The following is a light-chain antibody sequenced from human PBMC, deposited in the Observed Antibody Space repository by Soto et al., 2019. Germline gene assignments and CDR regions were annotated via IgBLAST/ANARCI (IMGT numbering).Light chain of an antibody. CDR1: QTLKNF. V-gene: IGKV1-39*01. CDR3: QQTYRHPRT. Sequence: DIQMTQSPSSVSASVGDSVTIACQTSQTLKNFVNWYQHKPGAAPKLLISGASNLRSGVPPRFSGSGVGTDFTLTINDLQPDDVATYYCQQTYRHPRTFGQGTSV. CDR2: GAS. J-gene: IGKJ1*01.